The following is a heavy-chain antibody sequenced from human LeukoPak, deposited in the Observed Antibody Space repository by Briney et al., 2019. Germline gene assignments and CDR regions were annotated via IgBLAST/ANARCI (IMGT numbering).Heavy chain of an antibody. CDR2: IYSGGST. J-gene: IGHJ3*02. V-gene: IGHV3-53*01. CDR3: ARASSWDAFDI. CDR1: RFTFSTYW. Sequence: GGSLRLSCAASRFTFSTYWMHWVRQAPGKGLVWVSVIYSGGSTYYADSVKGRFTISRDNSKSTLYIQMNSLRAEDTAVYYCARASSWDAFDIWGQGTMVTVSS. D-gene: IGHD6-13*01.